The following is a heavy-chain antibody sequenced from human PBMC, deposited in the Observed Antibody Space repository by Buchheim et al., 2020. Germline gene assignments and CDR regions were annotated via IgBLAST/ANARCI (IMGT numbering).Heavy chain of an antibody. J-gene: IGHJ4*02. CDR2: MWSGGRNE. D-gene: IGHD3-22*01. Sequence: QVQLVESGGGVVQPGTSLRLSCAASGFTLNTHGIHWVRQAPGKGLEWVAVMWSGGRNEYYADSVKGRFTVSRDTSKNTLYLQMNSLRAEDTAVYYCARDDDRSTYYGQFVYWGQGTL. CDR1: GFTLNTHG. V-gene: IGHV3-33*01. CDR3: ARDDDRSTYYGQFVY.